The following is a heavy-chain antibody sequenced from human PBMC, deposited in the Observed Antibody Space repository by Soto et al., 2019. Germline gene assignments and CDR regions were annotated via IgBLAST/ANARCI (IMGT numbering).Heavy chain of an antibody. D-gene: IGHD2-2*01. CDR3: AKDRIQDCTSSSCYRGGDS. J-gene: IGHJ5*01. CDR2: ISGSGSGT. Sequence: EVQLLESGGGLVQSGGSLRLSCVASGFNFNFFAMSWVRRAPGKGLEWVSAISGSGSGTFYSDSVKGRFTISRDNPKNKLFLEMKSLRPEDAAVYYCAKDRIQDCTSSSCYRGGDSWGHGTLVTVSS. V-gene: IGHV3-23*01. CDR1: GFNFNFFA.